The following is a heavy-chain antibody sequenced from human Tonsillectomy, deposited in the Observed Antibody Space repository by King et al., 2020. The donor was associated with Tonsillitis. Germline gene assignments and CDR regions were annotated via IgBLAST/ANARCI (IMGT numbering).Heavy chain of an antibody. CDR1: GSTFSNYW. Sequence: VQLVEAGGGLVQPGGSLRLSCAASGSTFSNYWMALLRQAPEKGLELVANIRQDGNKKNHDDSVKGRFTISRDNAKNSQYLQMNSLRAEDTAVYFCAKDVLGGYFENWGQGTLVTVSS. CDR2: IRQDGNKK. CDR3: AKDVLGGYFEN. J-gene: IGHJ4*02. D-gene: IGHD1-26*01. V-gene: IGHV3-7*01.